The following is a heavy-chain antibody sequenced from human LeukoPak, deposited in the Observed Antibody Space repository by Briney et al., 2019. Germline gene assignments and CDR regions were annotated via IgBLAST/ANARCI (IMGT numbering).Heavy chain of an antibody. CDR3: ARTKEMATISYFDS. CDR2: IDSSGSTI. J-gene: IGHJ4*02. CDR1: GFTFSSYE. Sequence: GGSLRLSCAASGFTFSSYEMNWVRQAPGKGLEWVSYIDSSGSTIHYADSVKGRFSISRDNAKNSLYLQMNSLRAEDTAVYYCARTKEMATISYFDSWGQGTLVTVSS. D-gene: IGHD5-24*01. V-gene: IGHV3-48*03.